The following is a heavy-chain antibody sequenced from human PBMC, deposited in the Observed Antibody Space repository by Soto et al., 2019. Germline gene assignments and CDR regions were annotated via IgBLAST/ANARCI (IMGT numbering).Heavy chain of an antibody. CDR1: GGTFSSYA. J-gene: IGHJ6*02. Sequence: SVKVSCKASGGTFSSYAISWVRQAPGQGLEWMGGIIPIFGTANYAQKFQGRVTITADESTSTAYMELSSLRSEDTAVYYCARGAIVATINYYYGMDVWGQGTTVTVSS. CDR2: IIPIFGTA. D-gene: IGHD5-12*01. V-gene: IGHV1-69*13. CDR3: ARGAIVATINYYYGMDV.